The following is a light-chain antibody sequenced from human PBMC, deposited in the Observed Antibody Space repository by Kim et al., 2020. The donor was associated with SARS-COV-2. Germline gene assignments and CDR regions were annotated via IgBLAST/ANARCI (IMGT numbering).Light chain of an antibody. CDR2: RTS. J-gene: IGKJ2*02. CDR1: QTFGTN. Sequence: PRERATLSCRASQTFGTNLAWYQQKPGQAPRLLIYRTSTRATGVPARFSGSGSGTEFTLTISSLQSDDFATYYCQQYNNWPLPCTFGQGTKLEI. V-gene: IGKV3-15*01. CDR3: QQYNNWPLPCT.